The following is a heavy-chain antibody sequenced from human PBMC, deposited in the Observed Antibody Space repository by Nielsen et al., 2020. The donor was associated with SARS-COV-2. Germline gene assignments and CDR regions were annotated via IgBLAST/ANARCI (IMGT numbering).Heavy chain of an antibody. Sequence: ASVKVSCKASGYTFTSYGISWVRQAPGQGLEWMGWISAYNGNTNYAQKLQGRVTMTTDTSTSTAYMELRSLRSEDTAVYYCARDNESSSRYSPYYYYGMDVWGQGTTVTVSS. J-gene: IGHJ6*02. CDR3: ARDNESSSRYSPYYYYGMDV. D-gene: IGHD6-13*01. CDR2: ISAYNGNT. CDR1: GYTFTSYG. V-gene: IGHV1-18*01.